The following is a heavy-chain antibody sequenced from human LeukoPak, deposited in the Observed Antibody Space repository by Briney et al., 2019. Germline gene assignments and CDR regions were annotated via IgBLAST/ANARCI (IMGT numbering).Heavy chain of an antibody. V-gene: IGHV3-66*02. J-gene: IGHJ4*02. D-gene: IGHD5-24*01. CDR1: GLTVSSNY. Sequence: GGSLRLSCAISGLTVSSNYMAWVRQAPGKGLEWVRVIYGAAETYYVDSVKGRFTISRDNSKNTVYLQMNSLRPEDTAVYYCARDGKSGEMASFDYWGQGTLVTVSS. CDR2: IYGAAET. CDR3: ARDGKSGEMASFDY.